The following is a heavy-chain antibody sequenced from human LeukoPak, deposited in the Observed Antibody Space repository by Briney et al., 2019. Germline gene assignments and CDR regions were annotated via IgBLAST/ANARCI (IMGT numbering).Heavy chain of an antibody. J-gene: IGHJ4*02. Sequence: SQTLSLTCTVSGGSISSGGYYWSWIRQHPGKGLEWIGYIYYSGSTYYNPSLKSRVTISVDTSKNQFSLKLSSVTAADTAVYSLPRGLAFLDYWAQGPRVTVSS. CDR2: IYYSGST. CDR3: PRGLAFLDY. V-gene: IGHV4-31*03. D-gene: IGHD3-16*01. CDR1: GGSISSGGYY.